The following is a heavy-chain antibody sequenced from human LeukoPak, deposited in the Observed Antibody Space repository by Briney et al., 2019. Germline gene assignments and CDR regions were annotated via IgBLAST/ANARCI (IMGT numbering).Heavy chain of an antibody. CDR2: ISGSGGST. J-gene: IGHJ3*02. CDR3: AKFPNAFDI. V-gene: IGHV3-23*01. Sequence: GGSLRLSCVASGFTFSSYAMSWVRQAPGKGLEWVSAISGSGGSTYYADSVQGRFTISRDNSKNTLHLQMNSLSAEATAVYYCAKFPNAFDIWGQGTMVTVPS. CDR1: GFTFSSYA.